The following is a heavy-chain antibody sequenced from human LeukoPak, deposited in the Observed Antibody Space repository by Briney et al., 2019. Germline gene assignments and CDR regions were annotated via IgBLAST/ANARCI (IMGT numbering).Heavy chain of an antibody. CDR3: ARDPHSKYCSSTSCYPTDSNWFDP. D-gene: IGHD2-2*01. CDR1: GGTFSSYG. V-gene: IGHV1-69*04. Sequence: GASVKVSCKASGGTFSSYGIIWVRQAPGQGLEWMGRIIPILGITNYAQKFQGRVTITADKSTNTAYMELSSLRSEDTAVYYCARDPHSKYCSSTSCYPTDSNWFDPWGQGTLVTVSS. CDR2: IIPILGIT. J-gene: IGHJ5*02.